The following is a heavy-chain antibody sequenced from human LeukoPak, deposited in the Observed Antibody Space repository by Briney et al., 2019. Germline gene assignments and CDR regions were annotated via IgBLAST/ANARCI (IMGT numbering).Heavy chain of an antibody. CDR2: IYYSGST. V-gene: IGHV4-39*07. CDR3: ARTTIPAVNNWFDP. Sequence: SSETLSLTCTVSGGSISSSSYYWGWIRQPPGKGLEWIGSIYYSGSTYYNPSLKSRVTISVDTSKNQFSLKLSSVTAADTAVYYCARTTIPAVNNWFDPWGQGTLVTVSS. D-gene: IGHD5-12*01. J-gene: IGHJ5*02. CDR1: GGSISSSSYY.